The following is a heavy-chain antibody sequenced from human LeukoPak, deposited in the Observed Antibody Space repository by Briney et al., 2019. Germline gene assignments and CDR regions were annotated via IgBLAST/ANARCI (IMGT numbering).Heavy chain of an antibody. CDR2: ISGSGGST. Sequence: GGSLRLSCAASGFTFSSYAMSWVRQAPGKGLEWVSAISGSGGSTYYADSVKGRFTISRDNSKNTLYLQMNSLRAEDTAVYDCANYRRIQLWLGYFDYWGQGTLVTVSS. D-gene: IGHD5-18*01. CDR1: GFTFSSYA. CDR3: ANYRRIQLWLGYFDY. J-gene: IGHJ4*02. V-gene: IGHV3-23*01.